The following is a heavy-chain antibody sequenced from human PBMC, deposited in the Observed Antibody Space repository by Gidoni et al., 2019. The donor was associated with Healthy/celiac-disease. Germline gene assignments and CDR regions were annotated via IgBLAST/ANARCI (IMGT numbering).Heavy chain of an antibody. V-gene: IGHV5-51*01. CDR2: IYPGDSDT. J-gene: IGHJ4*02. Sequence: EVQLVQSGAEVKQPGESLKISCKGSGYSSTTYSIGWVRQLPGKGLEWMGIIYPGDSDTRYSPSFQGQVTISADKSISTAYLQWSSLKASDTAMYYCARYPEDYYDSSGYYSVPDYWGQGTLVTVSS. D-gene: IGHD3-22*01. CDR1: GYSSTTYS. CDR3: ARYPEDYYDSSGYYSVPDY.